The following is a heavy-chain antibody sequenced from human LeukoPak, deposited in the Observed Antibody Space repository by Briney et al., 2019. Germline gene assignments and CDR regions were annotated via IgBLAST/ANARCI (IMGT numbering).Heavy chain of an antibody. CDR1: GFIVSSNY. D-gene: IGHD3-22*01. J-gene: IGHJ4*02. CDR2: IYSGDTT. Sequence: GGSLRLSCAASGFIVSSNYMSWVRQAPGKGLEWVSVIYSGDTTYYADSVKGRFTISRDSSKNTLYLQMNSLRAEDTAVYYCAREPDSSGYYFDYWGQGTLVTVSS. V-gene: IGHV3-53*01. CDR3: AREPDSSGYYFDY.